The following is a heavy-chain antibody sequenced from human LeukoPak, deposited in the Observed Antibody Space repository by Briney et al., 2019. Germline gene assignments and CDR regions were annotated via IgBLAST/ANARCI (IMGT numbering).Heavy chain of an antibody. Sequence: GGSLRLSCAASGFTFSSYGMHWVRQAPGKGLEWVAVIWYDGSNKYYADSVKGRFTISRDNSKNTLYLQMNSLRAEDTAVYYCARDLPYCSSTSCYTRFDPWGQGTLVTVSS. D-gene: IGHD2-2*02. CDR2: IWYDGSNK. J-gene: IGHJ5*02. V-gene: IGHV3-33*01. CDR1: GFTFSSYG. CDR3: ARDLPYCSSTSCYTRFDP.